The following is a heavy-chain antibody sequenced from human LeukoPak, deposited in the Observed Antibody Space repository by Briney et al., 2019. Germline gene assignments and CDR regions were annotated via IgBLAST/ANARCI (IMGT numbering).Heavy chain of an antibody. J-gene: IGHJ5*02. CDR1: GGSISSSSYY. CDR3: ASGPGEYSGSGWFDP. D-gene: IGHD1-26*01. CDR2: IYYSGRT. Sequence: SETLSLTCTVSGGSISSSSYYWGWIRQPPGKGLEWIGSIYYSGRTFYNPSLKSRVTISVDTSKNQFSLKLSSVTAADTAVYYCASGPGEYSGSGWFDPWGQGTLVTVSS. V-gene: IGHV4-39*01.